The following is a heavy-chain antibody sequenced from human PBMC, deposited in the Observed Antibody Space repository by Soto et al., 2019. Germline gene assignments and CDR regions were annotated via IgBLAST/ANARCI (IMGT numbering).Heavy chain of an antibody. Sequence: SVKVSCKASGGTFSSYAISWVRQAPGQGLEWMGGIIPIFGTANYAQKFQGRVTITADESTSTAYMELSSLRSEETAVYYCARDFRFGELLSPYYYGMDVWGQGTTVTVSS. J-gene: IGHJ6*02. D-gene: IGHD3-10*01. V-gene: IGHV1-69*13. CDR1: GGTFSSYA. CDR2: IIPIFGTA. CDR3: ARDFRFGELLSPYYYGMDV.